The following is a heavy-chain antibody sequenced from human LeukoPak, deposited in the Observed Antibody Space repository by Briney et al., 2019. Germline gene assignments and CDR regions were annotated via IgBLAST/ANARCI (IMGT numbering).Heavy chain of an antibody. V-gene: IGHV1-8*03. CDR1: GYTFTSYD. D-gene: IGHD3-3*01. CDR2: MNPNSGNT. Sequence: GASVKVSCKASGYTFTSYDINWVRQATGQGLEWMGWMNPNSGNTGYAQKFQGRVTITRNTSISTAYMELSSLRSEDTAVYYCARAPLPSYYDFWSGYYFAYYFDYWGQGTLVTVSS. CDR3: ARAPLPSYYDFWSGYYFAYYFDY. J-gene: IGHJ4*02.